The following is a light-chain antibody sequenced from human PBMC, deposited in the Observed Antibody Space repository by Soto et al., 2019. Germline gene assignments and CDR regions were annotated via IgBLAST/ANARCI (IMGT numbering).Light chain of an antibody. CDR2: GAS. Sequence: PGERATVSCRASQSVSGSYLAWYQQKPGQAPRLLIYGASTRVTGIPARFSGSGSGTEFTLTISRLEPEDFAVYYCQQYGSSPPITFGQGTRLEIK. CDR1: QSVSGSY. J-gene: IGKJ5*01. V-gene: IGKV3-20*01. CDR3: QQYGSSPPIT.